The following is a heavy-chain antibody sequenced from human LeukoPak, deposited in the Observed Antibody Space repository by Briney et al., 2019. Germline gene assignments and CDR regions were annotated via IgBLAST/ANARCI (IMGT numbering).Heavy chain of an antibody. V-gene: IGHV3-73*01. CDR3: TRRHYYGSGSPPTNYYYYYMDV. Sequence: PGGSLRLSCAASGFTFSGCAMHWVRQASGKGLEWVGRIRSKANSYATAYAASVKGRFTISRDDSKNTAYLQMNSLKTEDTAVYYCTRRHYYGSGSPPTNYYYYYMDVWGKGTTVTVSS. CDR1: GFTFSGCA. D-gene: IGHD3-10*01. J-gene: IGHJ6*03. CDR2: IRSKANSYAT.